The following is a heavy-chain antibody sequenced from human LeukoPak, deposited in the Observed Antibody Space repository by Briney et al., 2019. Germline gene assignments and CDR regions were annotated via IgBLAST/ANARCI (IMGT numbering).Heavy chain of an antibody. V-gene: IGHV3-30*18. CDR3: AKDPGYYDSTAYIFEY. CDR2: ISYDGTNK. J-gene: IGHJ4*02. Sequence: GGSLRLSCAASGFTFNTHAIHWVRPTPGKGLQWLAVISYDGTNKYYADSVKGRFTISRDNSKNTMYLQMNSLSAEDTAVYYCAKDPGYYDSTAYIFEYWGQGTLVTVSS. CDR1: GFTFNTHA. D-gene: IGHD3-22*01.